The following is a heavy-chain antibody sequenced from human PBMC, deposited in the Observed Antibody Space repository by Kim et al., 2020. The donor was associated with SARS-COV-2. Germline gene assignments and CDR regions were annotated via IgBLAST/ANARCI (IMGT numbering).Heavy chain of an antibody. CDR3: ARYVPVVRNAFDI. Sequence: YGDSVTGRCSISRDDSKNTLYLQMNSLRAEDTAVYYCARYVPVVRNAFDIWGQGTMVTVSS. V-gene: IGHV3-33*01. J-gene: IGHJ3*02. D-gene: IGHD3-10*01.